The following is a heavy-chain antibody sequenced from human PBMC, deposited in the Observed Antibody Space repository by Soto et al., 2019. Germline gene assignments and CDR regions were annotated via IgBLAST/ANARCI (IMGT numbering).Heavy chain of an antibody. D-gene: IGHD3-10*01. CDR2: IYASGAT. Sequence: SETLSLTCTVSGGSISTYYWSWIRQPPGGTLEWIGYIYASGATTYNPSLESRVTMSVDMPNNEFSLELTSLTAADTAAYYCARSHSFDGSIYHYYFDFWGQGTLVTVSS. V-gene: IGHV4-59*01. CDR3: ARSHSFDGSIYHYYFDF. J-gene: IGHJ4*02. CDR1: GGSISTYY.